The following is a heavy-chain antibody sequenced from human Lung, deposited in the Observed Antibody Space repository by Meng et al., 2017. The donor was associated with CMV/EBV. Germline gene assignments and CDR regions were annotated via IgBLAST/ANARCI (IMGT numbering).Heavy chain of an antibody. CDR3: ARGGGYCSSTSCYYFDY. J-gene: IGHJ4*02. V-gene: IGHV1-69*05. CDR1: GTFGSYA. CDR2: IIPIFGTA. Sequence: GTFGSYAISGVRQAPGQGLEWMGGIIPIFGTANYAQKFQGRVTITTDESTSTAYMELSSLRSEDTAVYYCARGGGYCSSTSCYYFDYWGQGTLVTVSS. D-gene: IGHD2-2*03.